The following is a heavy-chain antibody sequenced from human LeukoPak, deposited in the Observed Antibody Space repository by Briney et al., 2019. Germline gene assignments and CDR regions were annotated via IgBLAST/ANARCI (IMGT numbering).Heavy chain of an antibody. Sequence: GGSLRLSCAASGFTFSNYGTHWVRQAPGKGLEWVAFILYDGSLKRYADSVEGRFTISRDNSKNTLYLQMNSLRTEDTAVYYCVKDRCSSSSCYDLFAPWGQGTLVTVSS. CDR1: GFTFSNYG. D-gene: IGHD2-2*01. V-gene: IGHV3-30*02. CDR3: VKDRCSSSSCYDLFAP. CDR2: ILYDGSLK. J-gene: IGHJ5*02.